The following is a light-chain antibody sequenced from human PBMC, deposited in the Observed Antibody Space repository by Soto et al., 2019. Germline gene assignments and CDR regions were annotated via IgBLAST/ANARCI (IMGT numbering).Light chain of an antibody. Sequence: EIVMTQSPASLSVSPGERATLSCRASQSISRTLAWYQQKPGQAPRLLIYGASTRATGIPARFSGRGSGTDFTLTISRLQSEDFAVYYCQQYDSWRYTFGQGTKLEIK. CDR1: QSISRT. J-gene: IGKJ2*01. CDR3: QQYDSWRYT. V-gene: IGKV3-15*01. CDR2: GAS.